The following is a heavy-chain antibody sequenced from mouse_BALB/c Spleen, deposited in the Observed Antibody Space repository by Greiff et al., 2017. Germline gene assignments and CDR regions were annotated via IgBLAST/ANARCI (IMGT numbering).Heavy chain of an antibody. CDR1: GFTFSSYG. J-gene: IGHJ4*01. CDR3: ARRVYYGSSYAMDY. V-gene: IGHV5-6*01. CDR2: ISSGGSYT. D-gene: IGHD1-1*01. Sequence: EVQVVESGGDLVKPGGSLKLSCAASGFTFSSYGMSWVRQTPDKRLEWVATISSGGSYTYYPDSVKGRFTISRDNAKNTLYLQMSSLKSEDTAMYYCARRVYYGSSYAMDYWGQGTSVTVSS.